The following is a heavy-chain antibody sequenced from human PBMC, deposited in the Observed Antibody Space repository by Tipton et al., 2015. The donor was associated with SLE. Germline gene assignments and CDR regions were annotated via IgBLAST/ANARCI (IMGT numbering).Heavy chain of an antibody. Sequence: TLSLTCTVSGGSISSSGYYWGWIRQPPGKGLEWIGSIYYSGNTYYNPSLKSRVTISVDTSKNQFSLKLNSVTAADTAVYYCARDERDFWSYYGMDVWGQGTTVTVSS. J-gene: IGHJ6*02. CDR3: ARDERDFWSYYGMDV. D-gene: IGHD3-3*01. CDR2: IYYSGNT. CDR1: GGSISSSGYY. V-gene: IGHV4-39*07.